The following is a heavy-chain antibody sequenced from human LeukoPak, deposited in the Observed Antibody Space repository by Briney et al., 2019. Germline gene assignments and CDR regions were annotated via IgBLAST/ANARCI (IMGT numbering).Heavy chain of an antibody. V-gene: IGHV3-30*04. Sequence: GGSLRFSCAASGFTFRNYVMHWVRQAPGKGLEWVAGISQDESNKYYTDSVKGRFTVSRDNSKNTLYLQMNSLSIEDTAVYYCAREADAFDIWGQGTMVTVS. CDR2: ISQDESNK. CDR3: AREADAFDI. CDR1: GFTFRNYV. J-gene: IGHJ3*02.